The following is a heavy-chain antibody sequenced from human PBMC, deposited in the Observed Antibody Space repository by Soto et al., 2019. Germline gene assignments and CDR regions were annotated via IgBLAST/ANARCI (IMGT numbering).Heavy chain of an antibody. CDR1: GYTFTSYG. Sequence: ASVKVSCKASGYTFTSYGISWVRQAPGQGLEWMGWISAYNGNTNYAQKLQGRVTMTTDTSTSTAYMELRSLRSDDTAVYYCARYSGYDPIGGKGGYWGQGTLVTVSS. CDR2: ISAYNGNT. D-gene: IGHD5-12*01. J-gene: IGHJ4*02. CDR3: ARYSGYDPIGGKGGY. V-gene: IGHV1-18*04.